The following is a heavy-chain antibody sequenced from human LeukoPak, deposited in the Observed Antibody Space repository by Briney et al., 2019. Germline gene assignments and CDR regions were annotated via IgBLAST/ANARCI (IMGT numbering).Heavy chain of an antibody. CDR1: GFTFSDYY. CDR3: ARAGGSTVSHSDY. Sequence: GGSLRLSCAASGFTFSDYYLTWIRQAPGKGLEWVSSISSSTSYIYYADSVKGRFTISKDNAKNSLYLQMNSLRAEDTAVYYCARAGGSTVSHSDYWGQGTLVTVSS. V-gene: IGHV3-11*06. J-gene: IGHJ4*02. D-gene: IGHD4-17*01. CDR2: ISSSTSYI.